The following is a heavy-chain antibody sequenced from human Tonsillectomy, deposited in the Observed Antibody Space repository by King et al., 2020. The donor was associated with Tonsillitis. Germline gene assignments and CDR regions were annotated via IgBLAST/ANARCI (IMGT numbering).Heavy chain of an antibody. CDR2: ISGSGGST. Sequence: VQLVESGGGLVQPGGSLRLSCAASGFTFSTYAVSWVRQAPGKGLEWVSGISGSGGSTYYADSVKGRFTLSRDNSKNTLFLQMNGLRAEDTAVYFCASRGRLAAAGYYFDYWGQGTLVTVSS. D-gene: IGHD6-13*01. CDR3: ASRGRLAAAGYYFDY. CDR1: GFTFSTYA. V-gene: IGHV3-23*04. J-gene: IGHJ4*02.